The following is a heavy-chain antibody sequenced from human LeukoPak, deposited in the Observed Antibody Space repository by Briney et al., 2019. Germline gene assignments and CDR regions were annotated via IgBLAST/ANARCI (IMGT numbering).Heavy chain of an antibody. J-gene: IGHJ4*02. CDR1: GFTFSSYW. D-gene: IGHD3-10*01. CDR2: INSDGSST. CDR3: ARDGGSSPDYFDY. V-gene: IGHV3-74*01. Sequence: GGSLRLSCAASGFTFSSYWMHWVRQAPGKGLVWVSRINSDGSSTSYADSVKGRSTISRDNAKNTLYLQMNSLRAEDTAVYYCARDGGSSPDYFDYWGQGTLVTVSS.